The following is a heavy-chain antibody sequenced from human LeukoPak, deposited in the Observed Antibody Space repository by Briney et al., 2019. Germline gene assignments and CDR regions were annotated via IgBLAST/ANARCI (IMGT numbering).Heavy chain of an antibody. CDR3: AGDRIAAVGRYGLDV. V-gene: IGHV3-48*04. CDR1: GFTFSTYS. CDR2: ISSSGSTI. Sequence: GGSLRLSCAASGFTFSTYSMNWVRQAPGKGLEWVSYISSSGSTIYYADSVKGRFTISRDNAKNSLYLQMNSLRAEDTAVYYCAGDRIAAVGRYGLDVWGQGATVTVSS. J-gene: IGHJ6*02. D-gene: IGHD6-13*01.